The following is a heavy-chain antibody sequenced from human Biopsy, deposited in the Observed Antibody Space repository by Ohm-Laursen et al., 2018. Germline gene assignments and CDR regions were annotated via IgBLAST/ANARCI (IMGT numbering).Heavy chain of an antibody. J-gene: IGHJ1*01. CDR3: ATKLTGYFHH. V-gene: IGHV1-69*06. CDR1: ARTFSNYG. CDR2: NIPILGTG. D-gene: IGHD3-9*01. Sequence: SVKVSCKAPARTFSNYGVNWARQAPGHGLEWLGGNIPILGTGNYAQKFQDRATVAADTSTSTATMEMRSLRSDDTAVYYCATKLTGYFHHWGQGTLVIVSS.